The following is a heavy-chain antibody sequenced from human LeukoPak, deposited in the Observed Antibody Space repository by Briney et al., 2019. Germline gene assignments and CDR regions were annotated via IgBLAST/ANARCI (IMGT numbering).Heavy chain of an antibody. V-gene: IGHV3-7*01. CDR1: GFTFNRDW. CDR2: IKEDGSEK. Sequence: PTGGSLRLSCAASGFTFNRDWTAWVRQAPGKGLEWVANIKEDGSEKNYVDSVKGRFTISRDNAVNSVYLQMNDLRAEDTGVYYCATKEPSTSGWSYWGQGTLVTVSS. D-gene: IGHD6-19*01. J-gene: IGHJ4*02. CDR3: ATKEPSTSGWSY.